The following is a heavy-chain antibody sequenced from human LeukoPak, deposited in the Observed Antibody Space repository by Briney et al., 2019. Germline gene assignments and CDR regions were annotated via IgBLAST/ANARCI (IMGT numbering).Heavy chain of an antibody. J-gene: IGHJ4*02. V-gene: IGHV3-23*01. CDR3: AKEYFDWLLYNSREFDY. D-gene: IGHD3-9*01. Sequence: GGSLRLSCAASGFTFSTYAMSWVRQAPGKGLEWVSGISGSGGSTYYADSVKGRFTISRDNSKNTLYLQMNRLRAEDTAVYYCAKEYFDWLLYNSREFDYWGQGTMVTVSS. CDR2: ISGSGGST. CDR1: GFTFSTYA.